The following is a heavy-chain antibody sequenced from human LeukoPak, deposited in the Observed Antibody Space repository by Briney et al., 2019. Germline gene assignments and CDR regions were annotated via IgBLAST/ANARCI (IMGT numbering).Heavy chain of an antibody. V-gene: IGHV4-61*02. CDR3: ARDRSSSSICYLTITQKGYFAL. CDR2: IYTSGST. J-gene: IGHJ2*01. CDR1: GGSISSGSYY. D-gene: IGHD2-2*01. Sequence: SETLSLTCTVSGGSISSGSYYWSSIRQPAGKGLEWIGRIYTSGSTNYNPSLKSRVTISVDTSKNQFSLKLSSVTAADTAVYDCARDRSSSSICYLTITQKGYFALWRRGTVVTVPS.